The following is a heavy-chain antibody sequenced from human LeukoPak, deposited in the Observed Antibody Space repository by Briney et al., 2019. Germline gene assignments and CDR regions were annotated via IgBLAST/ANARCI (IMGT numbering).Heavy chain of an antibody. Sequence: SVKVSCKASGGTFSKNVVSWVRQAPGQGLEWMGGIIPFFDVVSSAQRFQGRVTITADESTSTAYMELSSLRSEDTAVYYCATSGYCSGGSCLVNYYGMDVWGQGTTVTVSS. D-gene: IGHD2-15*01. CDR3: ATSGYCSGGSCLVNYYGMDV. J-gene: IGHJ6*02. V-gene: IGHV1-69*13. CDR2: IIPFFDVV. CDR1: GGTFSKNV.